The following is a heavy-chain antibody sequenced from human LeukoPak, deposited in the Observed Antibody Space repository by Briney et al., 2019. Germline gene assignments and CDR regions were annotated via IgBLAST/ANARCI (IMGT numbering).Heavy chain of an antibody. CDR2: IYTSGST. CDR3: ARGPISMVRGVMVPSWFDP. D-gene: IGHD3-10*01. Sequence: PSQTLSLTCTVSGGSISSGSYYWSWIRQPAGKGLEWIGRIYTSGSTNYNPPLKSRVTISVDTSKNQFSLKLSSVTAADTAVYYCARGPISMVRGVMVPSWFDPWGQGTLVTVSS. J-gene: IGHJ5*02. CDR1: GGSISSGSYY. V-gene: IGHV4-61*02.